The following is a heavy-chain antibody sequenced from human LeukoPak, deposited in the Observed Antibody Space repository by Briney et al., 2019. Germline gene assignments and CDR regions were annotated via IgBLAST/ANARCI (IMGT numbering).Heavy chain of an antibody. CDR1: GSDFSAYE. D-gene: IGHD3-22*01. Sequence: PGGSLRLSCAASGSDFSAYEMNWVRQAPGKGLEWVAYFAGSDTTKYYADSVRGRCTISRDNAKNSLYLQMNSLRAEDTALYYCTTLGYHLDSWGQGTLVTVSS. CDR3: TTLGYHLDS. J-gene: IGHJ4*02. CDR2: FAGSDTTK. V-gene: IGHV3-48*03.